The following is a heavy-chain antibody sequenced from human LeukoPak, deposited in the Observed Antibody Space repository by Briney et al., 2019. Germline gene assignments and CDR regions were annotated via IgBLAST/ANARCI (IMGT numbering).Heavy chain of an antibody. J-gene: IGHJ6*02. CDR2: ISYDGSNK. CDR3: AREWNYDGVDYYGMDV. V-gene: IGHV3-30-3*01. CDR1: GFTFSSYA. Sequence: GGSLRLSCAASGFTFSSYAMHWVRQAPGKGLEWVAVISYDGSNKYYADSVKGRFTISRDNSKNTLYLQMNSLRAEDTAVYYCAREWNYDGVDYYGMDVWGQGTTVTVSS. D-gene: IGHD1-7*01.